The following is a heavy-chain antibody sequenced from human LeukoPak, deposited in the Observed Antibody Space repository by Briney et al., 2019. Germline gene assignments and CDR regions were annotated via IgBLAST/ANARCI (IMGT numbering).Heavy chain of an antibody. CDR1: GYTFTSYD. CDR2: MNPNSGNT. D-gene: IGHD2-8*01. V-gene: IGHV1-8*01. Sequence: VASVKVSCKASGYTFTSYDINWVRQATGQGLEWMGWMNPNSGNTGYAQKFQGRVTMTRNTSISTAYMELSSLRSEDTAVYYCARGPAYTVLMKNPWGQGTLVTVSS. J-gene: IGHJ5*02. CDR3: ARGPAYTVLMKNP.